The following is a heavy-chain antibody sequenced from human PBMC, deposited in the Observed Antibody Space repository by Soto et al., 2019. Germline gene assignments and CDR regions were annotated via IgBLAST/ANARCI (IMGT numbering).Heavy chain of an antibody. V-gene: IGHV1-18*01. Sequence: QVQLVQSGPEVKTPGASVKVSCKASGYTFSNDGITWVRQAPGRGLEWMGWVSAYNGNTNYPQKFKGRVTMTTDTSTSTAYMEVRGLRYDDTAVYFCARASRYYWNYMRYWGQGTPVTVSS. D-gene: IGHD1-7*01. CDR2: VSAYNGNT. CDR3: ARASRYYWNYMRY. CDR1: GYTFSNDG. J-gene: IGHJ4*02.